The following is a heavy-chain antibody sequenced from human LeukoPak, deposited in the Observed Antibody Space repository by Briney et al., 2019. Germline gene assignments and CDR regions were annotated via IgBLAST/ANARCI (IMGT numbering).Heavy chain of an antibody. CDR3: ARVRMVRGPFDY. Sequence: HPGGSLRLSCAASGFTFNIYAMSWVRQAPGKRLEWVSTISGSGDSTYYADSVKGRFTISRDNSKNTLYLQMNSLRAEDTAVYYCARVRMVRGPFDYWGQGTLVTVSS. CDR1: GFTFNIYA. D-gene: IGHD3-10*01. CDR2: ISGSGDST. V-gene: IGHV3-23*01. J-gene: IGHJ4*02.